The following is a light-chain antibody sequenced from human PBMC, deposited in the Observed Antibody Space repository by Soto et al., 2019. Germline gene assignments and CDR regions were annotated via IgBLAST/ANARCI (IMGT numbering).Light chain of an antibody. CDR1: SSDVGGYNY. V-gene: IGLV2-11*01. CDR3: CSYAGSYTWV. CDR2: DVS. Sequence: QSVLTQPRSVSGSPGQSVTISCTGTSSDVGGYNYVSWYQQHPGKAPKLMIYDVSKRPSGVPDRFSGSKPGNTASLPISGLKSEDEADYYCCSYAGSYTWVFGEGTKLTVL. J-gene: IGLJ3*02.